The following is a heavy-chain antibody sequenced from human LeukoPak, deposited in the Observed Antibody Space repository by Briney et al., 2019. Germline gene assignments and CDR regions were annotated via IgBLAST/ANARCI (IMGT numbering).Heavy chain of an antibody. CDR3: ASHYGSGSFYSPFDY. CDR1: GGSISSYY. Sequence: SETLSLTCTVSGGSISSYYWSWIRQPAGKGLEWIGRIYTSGSTNYNPSLKSRVTISLDTSKNQFSLKLNSVTAADTAVYYCASHYGSGSFYSPFDYWGQGTLVTVSS. D-gene: IGHD3-10*01. V-gene: IGHV4-4*07. CDR2: IYTSGST. J-gene: IGHJ4*02.